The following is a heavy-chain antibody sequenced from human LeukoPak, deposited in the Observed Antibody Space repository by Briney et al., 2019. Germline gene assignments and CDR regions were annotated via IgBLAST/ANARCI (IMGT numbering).Heavy chain of an antibody. CDR2: ISYDGSNK. J-gene: IGHJ4*02. CDR1: GFTFSSYA. CDR3: ARGPIEVAGIFEMSY. Sequence: GGSLRLSCAASGFTFSSYAMHWVRQAPGKGLEWVAVISYDGSNKYYADSVKGRFTISRDNSKNTLYLQMNSLRAEDTAVSYCARGPIEVAGIFEMSYWGQGTLVTVSS. D-gene: IGHD6-19*01. V-gene: IGHV3-30-3*01.